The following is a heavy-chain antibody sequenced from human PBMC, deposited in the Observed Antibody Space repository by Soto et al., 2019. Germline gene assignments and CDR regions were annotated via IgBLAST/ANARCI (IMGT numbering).Heavy chain of an antibody. CDR2: IFDSGDT. CDR3: ARVDDAFDF. Sequence: QVQLQESGPGLVKPSQTLSLTCTVSGASITDGGYYWSWIRQHPGKGLEWIGYIFDSGDTYYNPSLKSLVNISADTSKNQFSLKLSSVTAADTAVYYCARVDDAFDFWGQGTLVTVSS. V-gene: IGHV4-31*01. CDR1: GASITDGGYY. J-gene: IGHJ3*01.